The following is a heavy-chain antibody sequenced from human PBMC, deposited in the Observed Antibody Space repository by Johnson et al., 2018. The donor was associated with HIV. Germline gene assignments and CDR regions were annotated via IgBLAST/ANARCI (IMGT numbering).Heavy chain of an antibody. J-gene: IGHJ3*02. CDR1: GFTFSSYA. V-gene: IGHV3-23*04. CDR2: ISGSGGST. Sequence: EQLVESGGGLVQPGGSLRLSCAASGFTFSSYAMSWVRQAPGKGLEWVSAISGSGGSTYYADSVQCRFTISRDNSKNTLYLQMNSLRAEDTAVYSCAKDIAAPRGFGPVNALDIWGQGTMVTVSS. CDR3: AKDIAAPRGFGPVNALDI. D-gene: IGHD5-12*01.